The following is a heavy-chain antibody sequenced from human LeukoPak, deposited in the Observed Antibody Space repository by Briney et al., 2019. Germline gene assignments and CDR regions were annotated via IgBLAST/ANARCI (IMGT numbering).Heavy chain of an antibody. D-gene: IGHD3-16*02. CDR3: ARDRGGIGYYMDV. J-gene: IGHJ6*03. CDR2: ISSSSGNI. V-gene: IGHV3-48*01. CDR1: GFTFSSYG. Sequence: GGSLRLSCGASGFTFSSYGMNWVRQAPGKGLEWVSYISSSSGNIYYADSVKGRFTISRDNAKTSLYLQMNSLRAEDTALYYCARDRGGIGYYMDVWGKGTTVTVSS.